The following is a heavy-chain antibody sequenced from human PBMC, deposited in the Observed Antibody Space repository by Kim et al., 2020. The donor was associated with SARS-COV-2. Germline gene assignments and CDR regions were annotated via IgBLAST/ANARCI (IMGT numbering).Heavy chain of an antibody. Sequence: SETLSLTCAVYGGSFSGYYWSWIRQPPGKGLEWIGEINHSGSTNYNPSLKSRVTISVDTSKNQFSLKLSSVTAADTAVYYCARAHKVRYFDWLPSHGMDVWGQGTTVTVSS. J-gene: IGHJ6*02. CDR2: INHSGST. V-gene: IGHV4-34*01. D-gene: IGHD3-9*01. CDR3: ARAHKVRYFDWLPSHGMDV. CDR1: GGSFSGYY.